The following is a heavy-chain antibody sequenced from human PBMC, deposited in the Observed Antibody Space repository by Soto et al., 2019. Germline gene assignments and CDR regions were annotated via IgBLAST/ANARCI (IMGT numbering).Heavy chain of an antibody. V-gene: IGHV3-66*01. J-gene: IGHJ4*02. CDR2: ISSGGDT. CDR3: AKATPAKFDY. D-gene: IGHD2-2*01. Sequence: GGSLRLSCAASGFTVSSKYMGWVRQAPGKGLEWVSVISSGGDTYYADSVKGRFTISRDNSKNTLLLQMNSLRAEDTAIYYCAKATPAKFDYWGQGSLVTVSS. CDR1: GFTVSSKY.